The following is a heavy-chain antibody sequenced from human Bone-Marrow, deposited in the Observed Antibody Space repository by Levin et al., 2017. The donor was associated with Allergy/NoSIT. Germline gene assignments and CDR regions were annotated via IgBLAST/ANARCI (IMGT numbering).Heavy chain of an antibody. V-gene: IGHV4-61*02. CDR1: GGSISSGSYY. CDR3: ARKGVYYGSGGGV. J-gene: IGHJ6*04. Sequence: SQTLSLTCTVSGGSISSGSYYWSWIRQPAGKGLEWIGRIYTSGSTNYNPSLKSRVTISVDTSKNQFSLKLSSVTAADTAVYYCARKGVYYGSGGGVWGKGTTVTVSS. D-gene: IGHD3-10*01. CDR2: IYTSGST.